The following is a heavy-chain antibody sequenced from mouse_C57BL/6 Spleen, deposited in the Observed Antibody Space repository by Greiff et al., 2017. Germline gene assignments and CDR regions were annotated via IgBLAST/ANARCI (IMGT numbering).Heavy chain of an antibody. V-gene: IGHV1-54*01. CDR2: INPGSGGT. CDR1: GYAFTNYL. J-gene: IGHJ2*01. CDR3: AKVYGSSLYYFDY. D-gene: IGHD1-1*01. Sequence: VKLQESGAELVRPGTSVKVSCKASGYAFTNYLIAWVKQRPGQGLEWIGVINPGSGGTNYNEKFKGKATLTADKSSSTAYMQRSSLTSEDAAVYFCAKVYGSSLYYFDYWGQGTTLTVSS.